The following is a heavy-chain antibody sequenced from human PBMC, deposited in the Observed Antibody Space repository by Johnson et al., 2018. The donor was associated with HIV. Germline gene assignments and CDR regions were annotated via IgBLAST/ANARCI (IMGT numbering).Heavy chain of an antibody. CDR2: ISYDGSNK. CDR3: AREELEPDVFDI. D-gene: IGHD1-1*01. J-gene: IGHJ3*02. CDR1: GFTFSSYA. V-gene: IGHV3-30-3*01. Sequence: QVQLVESGGGVVQPGRSLRLSCAASGFTFSSYAMQWVRQAPGKGLEWVAVISYDGSNKYYADSVKGRFTISRDNSKNTLYLQMNSLRAEDTAVYYCAREELEPDVFDIWGQGTMVTVSS.